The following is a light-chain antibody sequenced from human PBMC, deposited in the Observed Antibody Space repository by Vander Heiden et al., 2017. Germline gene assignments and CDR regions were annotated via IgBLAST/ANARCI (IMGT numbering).Light chain of an antibody. CDR2: AAS. CDR3: QHYHTSPIT. J-gene: IGKJ5*01. CDR1: RDISNS. Sequence: DIQLTQSPSSLSVYVGDRISITCRASRDISNSLAWFQQKPGKAPKSLIYAASTLQSGVPSMFSGIGSGTDFTLTIISLQPADFATYYCQHYHTSPITFSQGTRMEIK. V-gene: IGKV1-16*01.